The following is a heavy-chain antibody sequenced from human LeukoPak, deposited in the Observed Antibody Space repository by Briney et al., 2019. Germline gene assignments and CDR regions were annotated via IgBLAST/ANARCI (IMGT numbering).Heavy chain of an antibody. D-gene: IGHD2-2*01. V-gene: IGHV3-23*01. Sequence: GSLRLSCAASGFTFSSYAMSWVRQAPGKGLEWVSAISGSGGSTYYADSVKGQFTISRDNSKNTLYLQMNSLRAEDTAVYYCARDPTELQLLSYYFDYWGQGTLVAVSS. CDR2: ISGSGGST. J-gene: IGHJ4*02. CDR1: GFTFSSYA. CDR3: ARDPTELQLLSYYFDY.